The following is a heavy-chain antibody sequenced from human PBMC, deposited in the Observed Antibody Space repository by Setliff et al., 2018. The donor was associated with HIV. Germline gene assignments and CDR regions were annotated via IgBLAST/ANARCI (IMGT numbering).Heavy chain of an antibody. CDR3: ARHGTWNSQRFHFDY. J-gene: IGHJ4*02. Sequence: LTCTVSAVSIGGYSWSWIRQSPGKGLEWIGSIYSTDTTNHNPSLESRVTISVDKSKNQFSLKLNSVTAADTAVYYCARHGTWNSQRFHFDYWGQGTPVTV. CDR1: AVSIGGYS. CDR2: IYSTDTT. V-gene: IGHV4-4*09. D-gene: IGHD1-7*01.